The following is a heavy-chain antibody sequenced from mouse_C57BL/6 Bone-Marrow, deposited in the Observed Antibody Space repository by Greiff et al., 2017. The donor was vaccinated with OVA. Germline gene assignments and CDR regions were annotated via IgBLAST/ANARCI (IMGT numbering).Heavy chain of an antibody. Sequence: QVQLQQPGAELVKPGASVKVSCKASGYTFTSYWMHWVKQRPGQGLEWIGRIHPSDSDTNYNQKFKGKATLTVDKSSSTAYMQLSSLTSEDSAVYYWAIGPSANYYGSSWAWFAYWGQGTLVTVSA. CDR2: IHPSDSDT. D-gene: IGHD1-1*01. J-gene: IGHJ3*01. CDR3: AIGPSANYYGSSWAWFAY. CDR1: GYTFTSYW. V-gene: IGHV1-74*01.